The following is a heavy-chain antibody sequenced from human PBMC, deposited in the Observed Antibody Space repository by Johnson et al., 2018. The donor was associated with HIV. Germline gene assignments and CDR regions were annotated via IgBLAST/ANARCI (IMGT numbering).Heavy chain of an antibody. CDR1: GFTFSSYW. CDR3: AKRNGGNAARAFDI. V-gene: IGHV3-30*02. D-gene: IGHD4-23*01. Sequence: VQVVESGGGLVQPGGSLRLSCAASGFTFSSYWMSWVRQAPGKGLEWVAFIRYDGSNKYYADSVKGRFTISRDNSKNTLYLQMNSLRAEDTAVYYCAKRNGGNAARAFDIGGQGTMVTVSS. CDR2: IRYDGSNK. J-gene: IGHJ3*02.